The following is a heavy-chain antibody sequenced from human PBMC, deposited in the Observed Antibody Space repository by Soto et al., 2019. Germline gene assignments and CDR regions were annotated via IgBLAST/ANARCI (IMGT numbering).Heavy chain of an antibody. CDR1: GYTFTSYS. CDR2: INPSGGST. CDR3: ARETLPTIYFDY. Sequence: SVKVSCKASGYTFTSYSMHWVRQAPGQGLEWMGIINPSGGSTSYAQKFQGRVTMTRDTSTSTVYMELSSLRSEDTAVYYCARETLPTIYFDYWGQGTLVTGSS. J-gene: IGHJ4*02. V-gene: IGHV1-46*03.